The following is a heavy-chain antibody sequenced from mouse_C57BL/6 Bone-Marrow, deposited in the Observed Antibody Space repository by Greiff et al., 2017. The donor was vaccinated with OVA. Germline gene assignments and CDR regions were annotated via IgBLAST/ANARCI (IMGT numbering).Heavy chain of an antibody. V-gene: IGHV1-69*01. J-gene: IGHJ2*01. D-gene: IGHD1-1*01. CDR2: IDPSDSYT. CDR1: GYTFTSYW. CDR3: ARGGVITTVDY. Sequence: VQLQQPGAELVMPGASVKLSCKASGYTFTSYWMHWVKQRPGQGLEWIGEIDPSDSYTNYNQKFKGKSTLTVDKSSSTAYMQLSSLTSEDSAVYYCARGGVITTVDYWGQGTTLTVSS.